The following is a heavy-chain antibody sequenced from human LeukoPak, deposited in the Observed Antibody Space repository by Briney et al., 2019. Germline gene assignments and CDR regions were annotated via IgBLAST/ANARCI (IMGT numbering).Heavy chain of an antibody. V-gene: IGHV3-48*04. CDR3: ARAGHCTNGICYTADFDY. J-gene: IGHJ4*02. D-gene: IGHD2-8*01. Sequence: GGSLRLSCAASGFTFSSYSMNWVRQAPGKGLEWVSYISSSSSSTYYVDSVKGRFTISRDNAKNSLYLQMNSLRAEDTAVYYCARAGHCTNGICYTADFDYWGQGSLVTVSS. CDR2: ISSSSSST. CDR1: GFTFSSYS.